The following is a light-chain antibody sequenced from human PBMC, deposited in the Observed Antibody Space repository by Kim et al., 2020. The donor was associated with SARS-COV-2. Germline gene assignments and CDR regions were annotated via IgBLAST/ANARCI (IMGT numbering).Light chain of an antibody. J-gene: IGKJ1*01. CDR2: GAS. V-gene: IGKV3-15*01. CDR1: QSVSSN. CDR3: QEYNSWPRT. Sequence: VSAGARATLSCRASQSVSSNLAWYQQKPGQAPRLIIYGASTRASGIPARFSGSGSGTEFTLTISSLQSEDFAVYYCQEYNSWPRTFGQGTKVDIK.